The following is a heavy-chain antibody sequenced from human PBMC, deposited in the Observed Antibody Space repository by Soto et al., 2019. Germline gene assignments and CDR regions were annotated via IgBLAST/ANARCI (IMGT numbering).Heavy chain of an antibody. D-gene: IGHD4-17*01. CDR2: INPSGGST. CDR1: GYTFTSYY. Sequence: QVQLVQSGAEVKKPGASVKVSCKASGYTFTSYYMHWVRQAPGQGLEWMGIINPSGGSTSYAQKFQCRVTMTRDTSTSTVYMELSSLRSEDTAVYYCARVLRGRAVTITDLPGYWGQGTLVTVSS. CDR3: ARVLRGRAVTITDLPGY. V-gene: IGHV1-46*03. J-gene: IGHJ4*02.